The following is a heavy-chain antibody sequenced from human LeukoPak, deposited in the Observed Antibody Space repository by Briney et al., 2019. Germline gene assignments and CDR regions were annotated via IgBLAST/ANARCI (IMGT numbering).Heavy chain of an antibody. CDR1: GYTFTGYY. J-gene: IGHJ5*02. Sequence: ASVKVSCKASGYTFTGYYMHWVRQAPGQGLEWMGWINPNSGGTNYAQKFHGRVTMTRDTSISTAYMEMSSLRSDDTAVYFCAGDTSEGDYAWWFDPWGQGTLVTVAS. CDR2: INPNSGGT. D-gene: IGHD3-16*01. V-gene: IGHV1-2*02. CDR3: AGDTSEGDYAWWFDP.